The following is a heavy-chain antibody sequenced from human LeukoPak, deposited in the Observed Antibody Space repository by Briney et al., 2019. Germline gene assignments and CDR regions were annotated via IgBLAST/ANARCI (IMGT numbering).Heavy chain of an antibody. D-gene: IGHD6-13*01. Sequence: PSQTLSLTCTVSGGSISSGDYYWSWIRQPPGKGLEWIGYIYYSGSTYYNPSLKSRVTISVDTSKNQFSLKLSSVTAADTAVYYCARESFWSGQKYSSSWYPTGYWGQGTLVTVSS. CDR2: IYYSGST. CDR3: ARESFWSGQKYSSSWYPTGY. V-gene: IGHV4-30-4*08. CDR1: GGSISSGDYY. J-gene: IGHJ4*02.